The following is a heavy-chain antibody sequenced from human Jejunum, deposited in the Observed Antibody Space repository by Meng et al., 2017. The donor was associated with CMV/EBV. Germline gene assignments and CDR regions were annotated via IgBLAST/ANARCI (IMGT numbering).Heavy chain of an antibody. Sequence: EFSLSKYWMHWVRQTPGKGLVWVSRISPDGSSTRYADSVKGRFTISRDNVNNMIYLRMSSLRDEDTAVYFCARDKRILNTYYVMNVWGHGTTVTVSS. V-gene: IGHV3-74*01. CDR1: EFSLSKYW. D-gene: IGHD1-1*01. CDR3: ARDKRILNTYYVMNV. CDR2: ISPDGSST. J-gene: IGHJ6*02.